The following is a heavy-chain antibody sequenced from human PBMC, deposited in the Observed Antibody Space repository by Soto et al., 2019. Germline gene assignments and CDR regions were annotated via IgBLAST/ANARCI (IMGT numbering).Heavy chain of an antibody. J-gene: IGHJ4*02. V-gene: IGHV4-34*01. CDR1: GGSFSGYY. CDR3: ARVIALAEIGYYFDY. CDR2: INHSGST. Sequence: SETLSLTCAVYGGSFSGYYWSWIRQPPGKGLEWIGEINHSGSTNYNPSLKSRVTISVDTSKNQLSLKLSSVTAADTAVYYCARVIALAEIGYYFDYWGQGTLVTVSS. D-gene: IGHD6-19*01.